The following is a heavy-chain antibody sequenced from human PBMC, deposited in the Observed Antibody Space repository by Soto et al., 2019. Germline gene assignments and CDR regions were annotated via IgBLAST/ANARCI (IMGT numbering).Heavy chain of an antibody. D-gene: IGHD2-15*01. J-gene: IGHJ4*02. CDR1: GFTFTTYA. V-gene: IGHV3-30*04. CDR3: ARDQCFGGGRSCYYFDF. Sequence: GGSLRLSCAASGFTFTTYAIHFVRQSPVKWLEWVAVISNDGRGKYYADSVKGRFTISRDNSKNTLYLQMNSLRSDDTAVYYCARDQCFGGGRSCYYFDFWGQGTLVTVSS. CDR2: ISNDGRGK.